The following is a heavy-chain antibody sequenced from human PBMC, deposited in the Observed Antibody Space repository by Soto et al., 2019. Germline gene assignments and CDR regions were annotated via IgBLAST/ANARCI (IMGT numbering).Heavy chain of an antibody. J-gene: IGHJ6*02. CDR3: SRVGCSNSKCYTRGMDV. Sequence: SDTLSLTCTVSCGSISGYYWSWVRQPAGKGLEWVGRIYSDGTTNYSPSPKSRVTMSLDTSKDQFSLHLNSVTAADTAVYYCSRVGCSNSKCYTRGMDVWGQGTTVTVSS. CDR1: CGSISGYY. D-gene: IGHD2-2*01. CDR2: IYSDGTT. V-gene: IGHV4-4*07.